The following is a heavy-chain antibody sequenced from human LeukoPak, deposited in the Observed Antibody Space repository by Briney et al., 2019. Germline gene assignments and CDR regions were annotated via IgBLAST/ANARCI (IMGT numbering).Heavy chain of an antibody. D-gene: IGHD3-9*01. CDR1: GGTFSSYA. Sequence: SVKVSCKASGGTFSSYAISWLRQSPGQRLEWMGRIIPIFGTANYAQKFQGRVTITTDESTSTDYMELSSLRSEDTAVYYCATEIGHYDILTGYYADIDYWGEGTLVTVSS. CDR2: IIPIFGTA. CDR3: ATEIGHYDILTGYYADIDY. J-gene: IGHJ4*02. V-gene: IGHV1-69*05.